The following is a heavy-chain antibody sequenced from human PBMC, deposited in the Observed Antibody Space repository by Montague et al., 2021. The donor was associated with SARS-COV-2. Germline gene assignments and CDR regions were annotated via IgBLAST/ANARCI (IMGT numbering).Heavy chain of an antibody. CDR2: IYYSGST. CDR1: GGSNSSGGYY. J-gene: IGHJ3*02. D-gene: IGHD3-22*01. CDR3: ASARITMIVVVDAFDI. Sequence: TLSLTCTVSGGSNSSGGYYWSWIRQHPGKGLEWIGYIYYSGSTYYNPSLKSRVTISVGTSKNQFSLKLSSVTAADRAVYYCASARITMIVVVDAFDIWGLWTMITVSS. V-gene: IGHV4-31*03.